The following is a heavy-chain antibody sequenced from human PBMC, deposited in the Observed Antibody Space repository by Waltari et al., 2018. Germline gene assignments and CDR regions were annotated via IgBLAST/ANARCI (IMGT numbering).Heavy chain of an antibody. J-gene: IGHJ4*02. CDR3: ARGPQLDY. D-gene: IGHD2-2*01. Sequence: QVQLQESGPGLVKPSETLSLTCTVAGGSISSYYWSWIRQPPGKGLEWIGYIYYSGSTNYNPSRKSRVTISVDTSKNQFSLKLSSVTAADTAVYYCARGPQLDYWGQGTLVTVSS. V-gene: IGHV4-59*01. CDR2: IYYSGST. CDR1: GGSISSYY.